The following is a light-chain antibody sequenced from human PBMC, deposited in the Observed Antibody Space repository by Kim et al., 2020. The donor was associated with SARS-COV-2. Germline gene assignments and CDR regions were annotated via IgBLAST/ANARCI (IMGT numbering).Light chain of an antibody. CDR2: RNN. CDR1: SSNIGSNY. CDR3: AAWDDSLSGWV. V-gene: IGLV1-47*01. Sequence: ELTQPPSASGTPGQRVTISCSGSSSNIGSNYVYWYQQLPGTAPKLLIYRNNQRPSGVPDRFSGSKSGTSASLAISGLRSEDEADYYCAAWDDSLSGWVFAGGTRLTVL. J-gene: IGLJ3*02.